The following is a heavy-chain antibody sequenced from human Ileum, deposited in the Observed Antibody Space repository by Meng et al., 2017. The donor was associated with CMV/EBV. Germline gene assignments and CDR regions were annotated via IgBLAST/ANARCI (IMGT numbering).Heavy chain of an antibody. J-gene: IGHJ4*02. V-gene: IGHV3-7*02. CDR2: VNQDGSQK. CDR3: ATTGEDY. CDR1: GSTLTRYW. Sequence: EVQVGESGGGLAQPGGSTRLSCVASGSTLTRYWMTWVRQSPGKGLEWVANVNQDGSQKYYVDSVKGRFTISRDNAQNSLYLQMNSLRAEDTAVYYCATTGEDYWGQGTLVTVSS. D-gene: IGHD7-27*01.